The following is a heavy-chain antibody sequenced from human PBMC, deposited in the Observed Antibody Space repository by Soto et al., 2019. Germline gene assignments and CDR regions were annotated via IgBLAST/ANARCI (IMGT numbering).Heavy chain of an antibody. J-gene: IGHJ4*02. CDR3: ARFSSGPRVAAPPNY. CDR1: GYTFSDFD. V-gene: IGHV1-18*01. CDR2: VSSYSGST. D-gene: IGHD6-6*01. Sequence: QVRLVQSGAEVKEPGASVKVSCRASGYTFSDFDIIWVRQAPGQGLEWMGWVSSYSGSTKYAENLHGRVTMTTDTSTNTAYIELRSLKSDDTAEYYCARFSSGPRVAAPPNYWGQGTMVTVSS.